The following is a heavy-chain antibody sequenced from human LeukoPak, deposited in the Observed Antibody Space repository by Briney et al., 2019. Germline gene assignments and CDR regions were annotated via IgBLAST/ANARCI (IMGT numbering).Heavy chain of an antibody. CDR2: ISGSSDTI. D-gene: IGHD2-8*02. CDR1: GFSFKTYS. CDR3: SRMGNAAPGGDY. J-gene: IGHJ4*02. Sequence: GGSLRLSCVASGFSFKTYSMDWVRQAPGKGLQWISYISGSSDTIYYADSLKGRFTISRDNAKNSLYLQIDSLRAEDTAVYYCSRMGNAAPGGDYRGQGTLVTVSS. V-gene: IGHV3-48*01.